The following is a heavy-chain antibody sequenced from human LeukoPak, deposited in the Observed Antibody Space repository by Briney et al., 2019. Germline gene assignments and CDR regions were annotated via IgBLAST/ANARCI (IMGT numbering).Heavy chain of an antibody. Sequence: SETLSLTCAVSGGSLSGYYWNRIRQPPGKGLEWIGYVNAVGNTKYNPSLSSRLTISVDKSKNQFSLKLNSVTAADSAVYFCARRVPAASGGGFDYWGQGTLVAVSS. V-gene: IGHV4-4*08. CDR3: ARRVPAASGGGFDY. D-gene: IGHD2-2*01. CDR2: VNAVGNT. J-gene: IGHJ4*02. CDR1: GGSLSGYY.